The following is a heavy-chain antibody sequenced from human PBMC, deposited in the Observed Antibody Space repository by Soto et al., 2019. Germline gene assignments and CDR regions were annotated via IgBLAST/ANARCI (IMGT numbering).Heavy chain of an antibody. CDR1: GGTFSSYA. V-gene: IGHV1-69*13. CDR2: IIPIFGTA. J-gene: IGHJ6*02. D-gene: IGHD3-10*01. CDR3: ARVGAGVSATFDP. Sequence: GASVKVSCKASGGTFSSYAISWVRQAPGQGLEWMGGIIPIFGTANYAQKFQGRVTITADESTSTAYMELSSLRSEDTAVYYCARVGAGVSATFDPWGQGTTVTVSS.